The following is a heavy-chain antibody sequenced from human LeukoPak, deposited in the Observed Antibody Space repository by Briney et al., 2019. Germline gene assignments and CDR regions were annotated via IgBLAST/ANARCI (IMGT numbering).Heavy chain of an antibody. CDR3: ARVVRATNHWFDP. Sequence: SSVKVSCKASGGTFSSYAISWVRHAPGQGLEWMGGIIPIFGTANYAQKFQRRVTITTDESTSTAYMALSSLRSEDTAVYYCARVVRATNHWFDPWGQGTLVTVSS. J-gene: IGHJ5*02. D-gene: IGHD2-8*01. CDR2: IIPIFGTA. CDR1: GGTFSSYA. V-gene: IGHV1-69*05.